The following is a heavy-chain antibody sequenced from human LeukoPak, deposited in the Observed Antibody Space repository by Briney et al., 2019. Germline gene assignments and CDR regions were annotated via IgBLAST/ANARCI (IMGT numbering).Heavy chain of an antibody. CDR1: GFTFDDYA. CDR3: AKAAIYDILTGYSPPDY. CDR2: ISWNSGSI. D-gene: IGHD3-9*01. V-gene: IGHV3-9*01. Sequence: GRSLRLSCAASGFTFDDYAMHWVRQAPGKGLEWVSGISWNSGSIGYADSVKGRFTISRDNAKNFLYPQMNSLRAEDTALYYCAKAAIYDILTGYSPPDYWGQGTLVTVSS. J-gene: IGHJ4*02.